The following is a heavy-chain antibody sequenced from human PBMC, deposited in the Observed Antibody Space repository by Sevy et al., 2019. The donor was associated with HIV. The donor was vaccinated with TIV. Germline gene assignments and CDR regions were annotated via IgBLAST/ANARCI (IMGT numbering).Heavy chain of an antibody. J-gene: IGHJ4*02. D-gene: IGHD6-13*01. CDR3: ARDRTGIAAAGTYYFDY. V-gene: IGHV1-2*02. Sequence: ASVKVSCKASGYTFTGYYMHWVRQAPRQGLEWMGWINPNSGGTNYAQKFQGRVTMTRDTSIGTAYMELSRLRSDDTAVYYCARDRTGIAAAGTYYFDYWGQGTLVTVSS. CDR2: INPNSGGT. CDR1: GYTFTGYY.